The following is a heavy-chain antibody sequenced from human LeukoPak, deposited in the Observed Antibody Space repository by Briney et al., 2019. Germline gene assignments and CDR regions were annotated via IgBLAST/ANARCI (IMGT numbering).Heavy chain of an antibody. D-gene: IGHD1-26*01. CDR3: ASRVYSGSYNWYFDL. Sequence: SETLSLTCTVSDGSISTSTYYWGWIRQPPGKGLEWIGSISYSGSTYNNPSLKSRVTISVDTSKNQFSLKLSSVTAPDTAVYYCASRVYSGSYNWYFDLWGRGTLVTVSS. CDR1: DGSISTSTYY. V-gene: IGHV4-39*01. CDR2: ISYSGST. J-gene: IGHJ2*01.